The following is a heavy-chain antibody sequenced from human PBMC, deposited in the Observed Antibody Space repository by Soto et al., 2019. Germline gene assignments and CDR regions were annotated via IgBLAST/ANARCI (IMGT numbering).Heavy chain of an antibody. V-gene: IGHV1-18*01. Sequence: ASVKVSCKASGYTFTSFGISWVRQAPGQGLEWMGWISAYNGHTNYAQNLQGRVTLTTDSSTSTAYMELRSLRSDDTAVFYCATDSRIQLWSHLDYWGQG. CDR3: ATDSRIQLWSHLDY. CDR2: ISAYNGHT. D-gene: IGHD5-18*01. J-gene: IGHJ4*02. CDR1: GYTFTSFG.